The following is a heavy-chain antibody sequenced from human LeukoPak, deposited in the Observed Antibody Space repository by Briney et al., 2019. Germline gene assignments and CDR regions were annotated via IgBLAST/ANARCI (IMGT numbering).Heavy chain of an antibody. CDR2: INPNSGGT. CDR1: GYTFTDYY. V-gene: IGHV1-2*06. J-gene: IGHJ3*01. Sequence: ASVKVSCEASGYTFTDYYMHWVRQAPGQGLEWMGRINPNSGGTNYAQKFQGRVTMTRDTSISTAYMELSRLRSDDTAAYYCARDESAVTPWGQGTTVTVSS. CDR3: ARDESAVTP. D-gene: IGHD4-17*01.